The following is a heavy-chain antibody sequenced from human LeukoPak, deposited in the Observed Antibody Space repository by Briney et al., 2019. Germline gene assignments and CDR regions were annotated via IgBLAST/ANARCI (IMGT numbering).Heavy chain of an antibody. CDR3: ARVREAWNYRSDLDY. V-gene: IGHV4-34*01. J-gene: IGHJ4*02. CDR2: INHSGST. CDR1: GGSFSGYY. Sequence: SETLSLTCAVYGGSFSGYYWSWIRQPPGKGLEWIGEINHSGSTYYNPSLKSRVTISVDTSKNQFSLKLSSVTAADTAVYYCARVREAWNYRSDLDYWGQGTLVTVSS. D-gene: IGHD1-7*01.